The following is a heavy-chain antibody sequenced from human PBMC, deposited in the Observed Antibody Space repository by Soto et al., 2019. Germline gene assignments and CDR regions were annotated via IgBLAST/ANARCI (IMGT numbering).Heavy chain of an antibody. CDR1: GGTFNNYA. Sequence: QVQLVQSGAEVKRPGSSVKVSCKASGGTFNNYALSWVRQAPGQGLEWVGGIIPIFNSANYGQKFQGRVTITADDSTSTAYMELRSLRPDDTAVYYCAREVTVASYSFDFWGQGTLVTVSS. CDR3: AREVTVASYSFDF. D-gene: IGHD5-12*01. V-gene: IGHV1-69*01. CDR2: IIPIFNSA. J-gene: IGHJ4*02.